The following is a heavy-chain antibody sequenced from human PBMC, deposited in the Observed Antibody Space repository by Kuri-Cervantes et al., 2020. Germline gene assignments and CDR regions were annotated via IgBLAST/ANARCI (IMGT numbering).Heavy chain of an antibody. CDR1: GGTFSSYA. J-gene: IGHJ5*02. CDR2: IIPIFGTA. Sequence: SVKVSCKASGGTFSSYAISWVRQAPGQGLEWMGGIIPIFGTANYAQKFQGRVTITADESTSTAYMELRSLRSDDTAVYYCARDLGVTPYNWFDPWGQGTLVTVSS. V-gene: IGHV1-69*13. CDR3: ARDLGVTPYNWFDP. D-gene: IGHD2-21*02.